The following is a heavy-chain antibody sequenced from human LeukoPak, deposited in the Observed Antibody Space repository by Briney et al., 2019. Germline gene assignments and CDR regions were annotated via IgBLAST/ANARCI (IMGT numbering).Heavy chain of an antibody. D-gene: IGHD6-13*01. J-gene: IGHJ2*01. CDR1: GFTFSRYW. V-gene: IGHV3-74*01. Sequence: GGSLRLSCAASGFTFSRYWMNWVRQAPGKGLVWVSTIKSDGSWTTYADSVKGRFTISRDNAKNTLYLQMNSLRAEDTALYYCARVSSSWYFWYFDLWGRGTLVTVSS. CDR2: IKSDGSWT. CDR3: ARVSSSWYFWYFDL.